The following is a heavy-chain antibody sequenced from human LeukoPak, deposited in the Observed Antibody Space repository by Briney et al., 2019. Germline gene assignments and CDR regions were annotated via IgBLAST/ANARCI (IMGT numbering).Heavy chain of an antibody. Sequence: VGSLRLSCAASGFTFSSYAMSWVRQAPGKGLEWVSAISGSGGSTYYADSVKGRFTISRDNSKNTLYLQMNSLRAEDTAVYYYAKDQVDIVMLDPWGQGTLVTVSS. D-gene: IGHD2-2*03. J-gene: IGHJ5*02. CDR1: GFTFSSYA. V-gene: IGHV3-23*01. CDR2: ISGSGGST. CDR3: AKDQVDIVMLDP.